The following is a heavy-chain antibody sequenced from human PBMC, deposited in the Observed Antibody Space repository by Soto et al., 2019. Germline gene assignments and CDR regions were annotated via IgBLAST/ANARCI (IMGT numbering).Heavy chain of an antibody. Sequence: EVRLLESGGGLVQPGGSLRLSCAASGFTFSSYAMSWVRQAPGKGLEWVSAISGSGGSTYYADSVKGRFTISRDNSKNTLYLQMNSLRAEDTAVYYCAKDGGVHIGVVVTGGDWGQGTLVTVSS. V-gene: IGHV3-23*01. CDR2: ISGSGGST. CDR1: GFTFSSYA. CDR3: AKDGGVHIGVVVTGGD. J-gene: IGHJ4*02. D-gene: IGHD2-21*02.